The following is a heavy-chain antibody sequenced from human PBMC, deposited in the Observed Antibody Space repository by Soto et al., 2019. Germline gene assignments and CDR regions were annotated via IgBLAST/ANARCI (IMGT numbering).Heavy chain of an antibody. V-gene: IGHV4-61*02. J-gene: IGHJ6*02. D-gene: IGHD4-17*01. CDR3: ARAERNYGDPYYYYYGMDV. CDR2: IHASGGT. CDR1: GYSISSGYY. Sequence: PSETLSLTCAVSGYSISSGYYWSWIRQPAGKGLEWIGRIHASGGTNYYPSLKSRVTISVDTSKNQFSLKLSSVTAADTAVYYCARAERNYGDPYYYYYGMDVWGQGTTVTVSS.